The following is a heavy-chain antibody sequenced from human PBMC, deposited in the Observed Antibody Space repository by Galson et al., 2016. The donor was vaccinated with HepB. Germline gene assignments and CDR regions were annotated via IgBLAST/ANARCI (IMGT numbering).Heavy chain of an antibody. Sequence: CAISGDSVSSNSAAWNWIRLSPSRGLEWLGRTYYRSKWYNEYAESVKSRTTLYAHTSENHFSLQLNSVTPEDTAVYYCARETALTGTGDYYYTLDVWGQGTTVTVSS. D-gene: IGHD1-7*01. CDR1: GDSVSSNSAA. CDR3: ARETALTGTGDYYYTLDV. J-gene: IGHJ6*02. CDR2: TYYRSKWYN. V-gene: IGHV6-1*01.